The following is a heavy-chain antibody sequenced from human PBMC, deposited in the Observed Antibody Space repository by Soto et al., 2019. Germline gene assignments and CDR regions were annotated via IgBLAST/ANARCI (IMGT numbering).Heavy chain of an antibody. CDR2: INHSGST. CDR1: GGSFSGYY. V-gene: IGHV4-34*01. D-gene: IGHD3-22*01. Sequence: SETLSLTCAVYGGSFSGYYWSWIRQPPGKGLEWIGEINHSGSTNYNPSLKSRVTISVDTSKNQFSLKLSSVTAADTAVYYCARKNYYDGWFDPWGQGTLVTVSS. J-gene: IGHJ5*02. CDR3: ARKNYYDGWFDP.